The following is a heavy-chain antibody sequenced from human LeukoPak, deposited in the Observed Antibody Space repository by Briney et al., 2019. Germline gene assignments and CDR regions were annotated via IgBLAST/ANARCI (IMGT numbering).Heavy chain of an antibody. V-gene: IGHV3-33*03. Sequence: SGGSLRLSCAASGFTFSSYGMHWVRQAPGKGLEWVAVIWYDGSNKYYADSVKGRFTISRDNAKNSLYLQMNSLRAEDTAVYYCAPNFDWLFYWDQGTLVTVSS. CDR3: APNFDWLFY. CDR2: IWYDGSNK. CDR1: GFTFSSYG. J-gene: IGHJ4*02. D-gene: IGHD3-9*01.